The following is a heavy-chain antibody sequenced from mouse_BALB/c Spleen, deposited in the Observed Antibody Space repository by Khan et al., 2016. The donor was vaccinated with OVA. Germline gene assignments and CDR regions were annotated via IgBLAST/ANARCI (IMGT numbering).Heavy chain of an antibody. CDR2: IYPGDGNT. D-gene: IGHD1-2*01. CDR1: GYGFSNYL. V-gene: IGHV1-80*01. CDR3: ARSGYDYFAY. J-gene: IGHJ3*01. Sequence: QVHVKQSGAELVRPGSSVKISCKASGYGFSNYLMNWVKQGPGQGLEWIGQIYPGDGNTNYNGKFKDKATRTVDKASSTAYMQLSSLTSEDSAVCYCARSGYDYFAYWGQGTLVTVSA.